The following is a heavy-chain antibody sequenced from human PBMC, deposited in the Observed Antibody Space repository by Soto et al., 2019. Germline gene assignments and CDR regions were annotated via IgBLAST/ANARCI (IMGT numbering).Heavy chain of an antibody. D-gene: IGHD1-26*01. CDR1: GGSISSGDYY. Sequence: ASETLSLTCTVSGGSISSGDYYWSWIRQPPGKGLEWIGYIYYSGSTYYNPSLKSRVTISVDTSKNQFSLKLSSVTAADTAVYYCARDRFGVSYGEYYFDYWGQGTLVTVSS. CDR2: IYYSGST. V-gene: IGHV4-30-4*01. CDR3: ARDRFGVSYGEYYFDY. J-gene: IGHJ4*02.